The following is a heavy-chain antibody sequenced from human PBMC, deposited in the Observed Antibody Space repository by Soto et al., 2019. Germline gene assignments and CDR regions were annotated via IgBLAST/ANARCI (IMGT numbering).Heavy chain of an antibody. CDR3: ARRSEYDILTAYNYYYYYGMDV. V-gene: IGHV1-69*06. J-gene: IGHJ6*02. D-gene: IGHD3-9*01. Sequence: QVQLVQSGAEVKKPGSSVKVSCKASGGTFSSYAISWVRQAPGQGLEWMGGIIPIFGTANYAQKFQGRVTITADKSTSTAYMELSGLRSEDTALYYCARRSEYDILTAYNYYYYYGMDVWGQGTTVTVSS. CDR2: IIPIFGTA. CDR1: GGTFSSYA.